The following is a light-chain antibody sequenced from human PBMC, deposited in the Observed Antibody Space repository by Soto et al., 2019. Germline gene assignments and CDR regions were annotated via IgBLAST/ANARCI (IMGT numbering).Light chain of an antibody. CDR2: GAS. J-gene: IGKJ1*01. V-gene: IGKV3-20*01. CDR1: QSVSSSS. Sequence: EIVLTQSPGTLSLSPGERATLSCWASQSVSSSSLAWYQQMPGQAPRLLIYGASARATGIPDRFSGSGSGTDFTLTISRLEPVDFAMYYCHHYGNSLWTFGQGTKVEIK. CDR3: HHYGNSLWT.